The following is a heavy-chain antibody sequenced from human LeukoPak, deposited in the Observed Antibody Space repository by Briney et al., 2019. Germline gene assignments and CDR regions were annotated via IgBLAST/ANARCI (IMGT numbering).Heavy chain of an antibody. J-gene: IGHJ5*02. CDR1: GYTFTGYY. V-gene: IGHV1-2*02. Sequence: GASVKVSCKASGYTFTGYYIHWVRQSPGQGLEWMGWINANSGGTDYAQKFQGRVTMTRDMSTSTVYMELSSLRSEDTAVYYCARVKEWELDVGWFDPWGQGTLVTVSS. CDR2: INANSGGT. D-gene: IGHD1-26*01. CDR3: ARVKEWELDVGWFDP.